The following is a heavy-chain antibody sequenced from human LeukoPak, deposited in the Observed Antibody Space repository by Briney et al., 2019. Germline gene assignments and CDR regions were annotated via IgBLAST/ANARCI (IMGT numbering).Heavy chain of an antibody. V-gene: IGHV1-2*02. CDR1: GYTFTGYY. CDR3: ARDQLAAAGPRYYFDY. Sequence: ASVKVSCKASGYTFTGYYMHWVRQAPGQGLEWMGWINPNSGGTNYAQKFQGRVTMTRDMSTSTVYMELSSLRSEDTAVYYCARDQLAAAGPRYYFDYWGQGTLVTVSS. D-gene: IGHD6-13*01. J-gene: IGHJ4*02. CDR2: INPNSGGT.